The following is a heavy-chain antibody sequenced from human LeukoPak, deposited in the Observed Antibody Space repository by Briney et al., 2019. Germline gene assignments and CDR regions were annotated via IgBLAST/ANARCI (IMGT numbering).Heavy chain of an antibody. V-gene: IGHV3-7*05. D-gene: IGHD3-16*01. CDR2: INQDGSEK. CDR1: GFTFSSYW. CDR3: ARDRSRLLY. J-gene: IGHJ4*02. Sequence: GGSLRLSCAASGFTFSSYWMSWVRQAPGKGLEWVANINQDGSEKNYVDSVKGRFTISRDIAKNSLYLQMNSLRAEDTAVYYCARDRSRLLYWGQGTLVTVAS.